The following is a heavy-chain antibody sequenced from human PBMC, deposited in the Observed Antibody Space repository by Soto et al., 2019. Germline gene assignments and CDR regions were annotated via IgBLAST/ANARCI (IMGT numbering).Heavy chain of an antibody. V-gene: IGHV4-39*01. D-gene: IGHD3-10*01. CDR2: IYYSGIT. J-gene: IGHJ5*02. CDR1: GGSISSSTFY. Sequence: PSETLSLTCTVSGGSISSSTFYWGWIRQPPGKGLEWIGSIYYSGITYYNTSLKSRVTISVDTPKNQFSLKLSSVTAADTGVYWCARHEGTATMVRGISPWSQGTLVTVSS. CDR3: ARHEGTATMVRGISP.